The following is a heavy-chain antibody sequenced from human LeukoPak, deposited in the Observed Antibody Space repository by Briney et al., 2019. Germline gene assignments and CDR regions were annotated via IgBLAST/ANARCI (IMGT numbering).Heavy chain of an antibody. V-gene: IGHV3-66*01. Sequence: GGSLRLSCAASGFTVSSNYMSWVRQAPGKWLEWVSMIYAGGSTYYADSVKGRFTISRDNSKNTLYLQMSSLRAEDTAVYYCASGLYGMDVWGQGTTVTFSS. CDR1: GFTVSSNY. CDR2: IYAGGST. CDR3: ASGLYGMDV. D-gene: IGHD2-21*01. J-gene: IGHJ6*02.